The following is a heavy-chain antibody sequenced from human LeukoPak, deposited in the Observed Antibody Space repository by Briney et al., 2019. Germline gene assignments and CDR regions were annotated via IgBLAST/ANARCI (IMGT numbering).Heavy chain of an antibody. Sequence: ASVKVSCKASGYTFTNYGINWVRQAPGQGLEWMGLISAYNGNTNYAQKLQGRVTMTTDTSTSTAYMELRSLRSDDTAVYYCARDLDQYSGRFGGFGHVFWGQGTLVTVSS. V-gene: IGHV1-18*01. J-gene: IGHJ4*02. CDR3: ARDLDQYSGRFGGFGHVF. D-gene: IGHD1-26*01. CDR1: GYTFTNYG. CDR2: ISAYNGNT.